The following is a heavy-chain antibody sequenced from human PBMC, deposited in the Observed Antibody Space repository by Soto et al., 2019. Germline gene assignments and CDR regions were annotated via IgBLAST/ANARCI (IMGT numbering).Heavy chain of an antibody. CDR2: IIPIFGIK. CDR1: GGTFNTYA. V-gene: IGHV1-69*01. J-gene: IGHJ4*02. D-gene: IGHD3-10*01. Sequence: QMQLVQSGAEVKERGSSVKISCKTSGGTFNTYALTWVRQATGQGLEWIGGIIPIFGIKNVAQRFQGRVTFIADESLTTAYMEMTRLRSDDTAVYYCAKEAGDHWGQGTLVTVSS. CDR3: AKEAGDH.